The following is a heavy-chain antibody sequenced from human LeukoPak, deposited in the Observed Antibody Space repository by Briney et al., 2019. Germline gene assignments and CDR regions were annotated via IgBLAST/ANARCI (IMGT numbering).Heavy chain of an antibody. CDR1: GFTFSTNW. CDR3: ATAVSVAGDS. CDR2: IKPDGSET. V-gene: IGHV3-7*01. D-gene: IGHD6-19*01. Sequence: PGGSLRLSCAASGFTFSTNWMSWFRQAPGKGPEWMAHIKPDGSETYYVDYVKGRFTISRDNAKNSLYLQMYSLRAEDTAVYYCATAVSVAGDSWGQGTLVTVSS. J-gene: IGHJ5*01.